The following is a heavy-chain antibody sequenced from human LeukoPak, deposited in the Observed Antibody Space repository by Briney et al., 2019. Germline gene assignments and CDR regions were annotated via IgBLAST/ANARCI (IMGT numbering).Heavy chain of an antibody. D-gene: IGHD3-22*01. CDR1: GFTFSSYA. Sequence: GGSLRLSCAASGFTFSSYAMSWVRQAPGKGLEWVSAISGSGGSTYYADSVKGRFTISRDNSKNTLYLQMNSLKTEDTAVYYCTTILYYYDSSGYYYVFEYFQHWGQGTLVTVSS. CDR2: ISGSGGST. V-gene: IGHV3-23*01. J-gene: IGHJ1*01. CDR3: TTILYYYDSSGYYYVFEYFQH.